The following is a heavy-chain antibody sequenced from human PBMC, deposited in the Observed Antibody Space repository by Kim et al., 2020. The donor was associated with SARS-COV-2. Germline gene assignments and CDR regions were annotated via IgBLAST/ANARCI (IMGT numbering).Heavy chain of an antibody. D-gene: IGHD3-22*01. J-gene: IGHJ4*02. CDR3: AKDLTYYYDSSGYYYGDYFDY. Sequence: GGSLRLSCAASGFTFSSYGMYWVRQAPGKGLEWVAVISYDGSNKYYADSVKGRFTISRDNSKNTLYLQMNSLRAEDTAVYYCAKDLTYYYDSSGYYYGDYFDYWGQGTLVTVSS. V-gene: IGHV3-30*18. CDR1: GFTFSSYG. CDR2: ISYDGSNK.